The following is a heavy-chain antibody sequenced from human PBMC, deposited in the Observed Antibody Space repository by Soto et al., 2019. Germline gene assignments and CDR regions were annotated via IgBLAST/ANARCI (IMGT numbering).Heavy chain of an antibody. V-gene: IGHV4-34*01. CDR3: ATRITMVRGAYGPRGCWFDP. Sequence: SETLSLTCAVYGGSFSGYYWSWIRQPPGKGLEWIGEINHSGSTNYNPSLKSRVTISVDTSKNQFSLKLSSVTAADTAVYYCATRITMVRGAYGPRGCWFDPWGQGTLVTVSS. CDR2: INHSGST. CDR1: GGSFSGYY. D-gene: IGHD3-10*01. J-gene: IGHJ5*02.